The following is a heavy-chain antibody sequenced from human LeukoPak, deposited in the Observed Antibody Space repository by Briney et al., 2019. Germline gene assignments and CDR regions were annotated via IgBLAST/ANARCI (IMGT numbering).Heavy chain of an antibody. J-gene: IGHJ4*02. CDR1: GGSISSSNW. CDR2: IYHSGST. V-gene: IGHV4-4*02. Sequence: SETLSLTCAVSGGSISSSNWWSWVRQPPGKGLEWIGEIYHSGSTNYNPSLKSRVTISVDTSKNQFSLKLSSVTAADTAVYYCARGDYSGYDDDYWGQGTLVTVSS. CDR3: ARGDYSGYDDDY. D-gene: IGHD5-12*01.